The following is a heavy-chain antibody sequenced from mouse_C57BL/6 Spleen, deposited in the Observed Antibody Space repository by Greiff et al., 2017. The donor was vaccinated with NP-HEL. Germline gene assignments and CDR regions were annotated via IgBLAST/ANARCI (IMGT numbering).Heavy chain of an antibody. CDR2: IYPGGGYT. CDR3: ALSLLHSPMEY. Sequence: VQLQESGAELVRPGTSVKMSCKASGYTFTNYWIGWAKQRPGHGLEWIGDIYPGGGYTNYNEKFKGKATLTADQPSSTAYMQFSSLTSEDSSIEYCALSLLHSPMEYWGQGTLVTVSA. CDR1: GYTFTNYW. V-gene: IGHV1-63*01. J-gene: IGHJ3*01. D-gene: IGHD1-2*01.